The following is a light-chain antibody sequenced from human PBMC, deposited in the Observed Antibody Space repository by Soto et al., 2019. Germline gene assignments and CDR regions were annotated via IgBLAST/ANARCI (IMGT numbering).Light chain of an antibody. Sequence: DIQMTQSPSSLSAYVGDRVTITCQASEDISKYLNWYQQKPGKAPKLLIHDASNLETGVPSRFSGSGSGAEFVLTISSLQPEDIATYYCQYYDNLLFTFGPGTKVDIK. V-gene: IGKV1-33*01. CDR3: QYYDNLLFT. J-gene: IGKJ3*01. CDR1: EDISKY. CDR2: DAS.